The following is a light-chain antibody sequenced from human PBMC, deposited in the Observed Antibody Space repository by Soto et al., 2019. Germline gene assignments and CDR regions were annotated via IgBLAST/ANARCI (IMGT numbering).Light chain of an antibody. Sequence: DIQMTQSPSSLSASVGDRVTITCQASQDINNYLNWYQQKPGTAPKLLIYDASNLETGVPSRFSGSGSGTDFTFRISSLQPEDIATYYCQQYEDLPWTFGQGTKVEVK. J-gene: IGKJ1*01. CDR3: QQYEDLPWT. V-gene: IGKV1-33*01. CDR2: DAS. CDR1: QDINNY.